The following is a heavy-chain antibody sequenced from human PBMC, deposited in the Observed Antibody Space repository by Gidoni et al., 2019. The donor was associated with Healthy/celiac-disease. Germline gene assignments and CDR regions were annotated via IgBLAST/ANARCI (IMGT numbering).Heavy chain of an antibody. D-gene: IGHD3-10*01. CDR2: IYYSGST. Sequence: QVQLQESGPGLVKPSETLSLTCTVSGGSISSYYWSWIRQPPGKGLEWIGYIYYSGSTNYNPSLKSRVTISVDTSKNQFSLKLSSVTAADTAVYYCARAILQGVFDYWGQGTLVTVSS. CDR3: ARAILQGVFDY. CDR1: GGSISSYY. V-gene: IGHV4-59*01. J-gene: IGHJ4*02.